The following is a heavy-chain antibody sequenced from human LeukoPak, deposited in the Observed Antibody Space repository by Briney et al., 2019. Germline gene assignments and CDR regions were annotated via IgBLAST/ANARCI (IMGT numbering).Heavy chain of an antibody. CDR3: VRDYYDSAGRGYFDY. CDR1: GYTFSGYD. Sequence: ASVKVSCKTSGYTFSGYDMHWVRQAPGQGLEWMGWINPNTGSTKYAQKFQGRVTMTRDTSITTAYMELSGLISDDTAVYYCVRDYYDSAGRGYFDYWGQGTLVTVSS. V-gene: IGHV1-2*02. D-gene: IGHD3-22*01. J-gene: IGHJ4*02. CDR2: INPNTGST.